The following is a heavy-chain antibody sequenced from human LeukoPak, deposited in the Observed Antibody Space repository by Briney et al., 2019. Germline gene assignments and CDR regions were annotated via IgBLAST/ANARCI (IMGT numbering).Heavy chain of an antibody. J-gene: IGHJ4*02. CDR3: AKAPVTSCRGAYCYPFDY. CDR1: GFTFSSYA. D-gene: IGHD2-21*01. V-gene: IGHV3-64*01. Sequence: GGSLRLSCAASGFTFSSYAMHWVRQAPGKGLEYVSAISRSGGSTYYANSVKDRFTISRDNSKNTLYLQMGSLRAEDTAVYYCAKAPVTSCRGAYCYPFDYWGQGTLVTVSS. CDR2: ISRSGGST.